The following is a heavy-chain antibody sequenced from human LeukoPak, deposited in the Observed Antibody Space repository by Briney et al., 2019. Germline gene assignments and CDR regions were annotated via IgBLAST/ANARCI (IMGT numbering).Heavy chain of an antibody. CDR1: GFTFSSYS. V-gene: IGHV3-21*01. J-gene: IGHJ4*02. D-gene: IGHD5-12*01. CDR2: ISSSSSYI. CDR3: ARDHRGYSGYDYSYDY. Sequence: GGSLRLSCAASGFTFSSYSMNWVRQAPGKGLEWVSSISSSSSYIYYADSVKGRFTISRDNAKNSLYPQMNSLRAEDTAVYYCARDHRGYSGYDYSYDYWGQGTLVTVSS.